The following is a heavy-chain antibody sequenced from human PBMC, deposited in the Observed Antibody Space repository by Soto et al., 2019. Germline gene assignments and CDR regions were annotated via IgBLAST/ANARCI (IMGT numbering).Heavy chain of an antibody. D-gene: IGHD3-10*01. V-gene: IGHV3-23*01. CDR2: VGGGGGNI. Sequence: QLLESGGGLVQPGGSLRLSCAASGFTFSSYSMNWVRQAPGKGLQWVATVGGGGGNIFYADSVKGRFTISRDDSQNMVFLQMNSLRPEDTAVYFCAKRDSGSGRSPPLINYWGQGTLVTVSS. CDR1: GFTFSSYS. J-gene: IGHJ4*02. CDR3: AKRDSGSGRSPPLINY.